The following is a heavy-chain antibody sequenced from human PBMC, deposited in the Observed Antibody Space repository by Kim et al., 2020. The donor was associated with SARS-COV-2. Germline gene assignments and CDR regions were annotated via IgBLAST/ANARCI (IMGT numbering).Heavy chain of an antibody. D-gene: IGHD5-18*01. Sequence: NPPLKSRGTMSVDTSNNQFALKLSSVTAADTAIYYCARGPVKAMAPLTYWGQGTLVTVSS. J-gene: IGHJ4*02. V-gene: IGHV4-34*01. CDR3: ARGPVKAMAPLTY.